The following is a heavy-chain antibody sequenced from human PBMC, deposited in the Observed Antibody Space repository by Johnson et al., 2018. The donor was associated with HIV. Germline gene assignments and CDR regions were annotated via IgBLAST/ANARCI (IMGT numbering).Heavy chain of an antibody. D-gene: IGHD1-1*01. CDR3: ATVWRNEGRHSFDV. CDR1: GFTFSSYG. J-gene: IGHJ3*01. Sequence: QVQLVESGGGVVQPGRSLRLSCAASGFTFSSYGMHWVRQAPGKGLEWLAVISYDGSNKYYADSVKGRFTISRANSKNTLYLQINSLRAEDTAVYYCATVWRNEGRHSFDVWGLGTMVTVSS. CDR2: ISYDGSNK. V-gene: IGHV3-30*03.